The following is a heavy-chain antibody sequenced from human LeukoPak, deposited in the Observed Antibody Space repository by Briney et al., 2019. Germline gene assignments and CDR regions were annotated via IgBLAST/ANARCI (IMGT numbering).Heavy chain of an antibody. CDR1: GFTFSSYW. CDR2: INSDGSSR. V-gene: IGHV3-74*01. D-gene: IGHD2-2*01. J-gene: IGHJ4*02. CDR3: AARGYCSSTSCLLEY. Sequence: PGRSLRLSCAASGFTFSSYWMHWVRQAPGKGLVWVSRINSDGSSRSYADSVKGRFTISRDNAKNTLYLQMNSLRAEDTAVYYCAARGYCSSTSCLLEYWGQGTLVTVSS.